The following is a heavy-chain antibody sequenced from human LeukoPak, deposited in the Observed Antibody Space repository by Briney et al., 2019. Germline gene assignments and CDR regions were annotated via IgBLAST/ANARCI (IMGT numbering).Heavy chain of an antibody. Sequence: ASVKVSCKVSGYTLTELSMHWVRQAPGKGREGRGGFDPEDGETIYAQKFQGRVTMTEDTSTDTAYMELSSLRSEDTAVYYCATERGTMSLWYFDLWGRGTLVTVSS. CDR2: FDPEDGET. J-gene: IGHJ2*01. D-gene: IGHD3-10*02. V-gene: IGHV1-24*01. CDR1: GYTLTELS. CDR3: ATERGTMSLWYFDL.